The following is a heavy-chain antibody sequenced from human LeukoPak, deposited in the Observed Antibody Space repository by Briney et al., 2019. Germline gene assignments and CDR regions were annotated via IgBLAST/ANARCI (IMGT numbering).Heavy chain of an antibody. J-gene: IGHJ4*02. D-gene: IGHD4-17*01. CDR1: GFTFSSYA. CDR3: AKRDYGDYGIDY. CDR2: MSGSADST. V-gene: IGHV3-23*01. Sequence: PGGSLRLSCAASGFTFSSYAMNWVRQAPGKGLEWVSAMSGSADSTYYADSVKGRFTISRDNSKNTLYLQMNSLRAEDTAVYYCAKRDYGDYGIDYWGQGTLVTVSS.